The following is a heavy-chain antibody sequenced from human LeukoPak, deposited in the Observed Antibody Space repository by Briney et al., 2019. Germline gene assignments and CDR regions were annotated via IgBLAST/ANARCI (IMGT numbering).Heavy chain of an antibody. J-gene: IGHJ6*03. V-gene: IGHV5-51*01. CDR3: ARHLEGGSGNYYYMDV. D-gene: IGHD6-19*01. CDR1: GYSFTSYW. Sequence: GESLKISCKGSGYSFTSYWIGWVRQMPGKGLEWMGIIYPGDSDTRYSPSFQGQVTISADKSISTAYLQWSSLEASDTAMYYCARHLEGGSGNYYYMDVWGKGTTVTVSS. CDR2: IYPGDSDT.